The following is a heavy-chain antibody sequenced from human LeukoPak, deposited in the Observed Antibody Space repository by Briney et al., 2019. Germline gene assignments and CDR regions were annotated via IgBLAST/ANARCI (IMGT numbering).Heavy chain of an antibody. J-gene: IGHJ6*03. CDR3: AREGSYYYYMDV. CDR2: IYSGGST. CDR1: GVTVSSNY. Sequence: PGGSLRLSCAVSGVTVSSNYMSWVRKAPGKGLEWVSVIYSGGSTYYADSVKVRFTISRDNSKNTLYLQMNSLRDEDTDVYYCAREGSYYYYMDVWGKGTTVTVSS. V-gene: IGHV3-53*01.